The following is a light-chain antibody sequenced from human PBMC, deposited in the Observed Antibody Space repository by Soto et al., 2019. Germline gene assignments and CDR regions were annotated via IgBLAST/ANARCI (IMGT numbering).Light chain of an antibody. J-gene: IGLJ1*01. Sequence: QSVLTQPPSASGTPGQRVTISCSGSSSNIGSNTVNWYQHLPGTAPKILIYSNNQRSSGVPDRFSCFKSGPSASLAISGLQSEDEADYYCAAWDDSLNGLHYVFGTGSKVIVL. CDR3: AAWDDSLNGLHYV. V-gene: IGLV1-44*01. CDR1: SSNIGSNT. CDR2: SNN.